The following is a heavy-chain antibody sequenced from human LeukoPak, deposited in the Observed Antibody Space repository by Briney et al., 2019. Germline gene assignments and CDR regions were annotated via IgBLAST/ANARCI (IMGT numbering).Heavy chain of an antibody. D-gene: IGHD2/OR15-2a*01. CDR2: INHSGGT. Sequence: SETLSLTCGVSGGSFTGNYWSWIRQPPGKALEWIGEINHSGGTNYNPSLKSRVTISADTSKNQFSLNLSSVTAADTAVYYCVRQRVVGFYDPFDFWGQGTLVTVSS. CDR3: VRQRVVGFYDPFDF. J-gene: IGHJ4*02. CDR1: GGSFTGNY. V-gene: IGHV4-34*01.